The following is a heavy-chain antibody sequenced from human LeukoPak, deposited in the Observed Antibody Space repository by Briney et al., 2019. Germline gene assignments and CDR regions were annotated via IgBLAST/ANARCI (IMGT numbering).Heavy chain of an antibody. CDR3: AREVSMTTGDY. J-gene: IGHJ4*02. V-gene: IGHV3-33*01. CDR1: GFTFSSYG. Sequence: GGSLRLSCAASGFTFSSYGMHWVRQAPGKGLEWVAVIWYDGSNKYHADSVKGRFTISRDNSKNTLYRQMNSLRAEDTAVYYCAREVSMTTGDYWGQGTLVTVSS. D-gene: IGHD4-17*01. CDR2: IWYDGSNK.